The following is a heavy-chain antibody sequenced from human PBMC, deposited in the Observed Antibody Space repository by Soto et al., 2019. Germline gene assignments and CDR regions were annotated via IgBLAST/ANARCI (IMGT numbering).Heavy chain of an antibody. Sequence: EVQLVESGGGLVQPGGSLRLSCAASGFTLSSYSMNWVRQAPGKGLEWVSFISSSSSTIYYADSVKGRFTISRDNAKNSLYLQMNSLRVEDTAVYYCARERCSGDSCENHFDYWGQGTLVTVSS. J-gene: IGHJ4*02. CDR1: GFTLSSYS. V-gene: IGHV3-48*01. D-gene: IGHD2-15*01. CDR2: ISSSSSTI. CDR3: ARERCSGDSCENHFDY.